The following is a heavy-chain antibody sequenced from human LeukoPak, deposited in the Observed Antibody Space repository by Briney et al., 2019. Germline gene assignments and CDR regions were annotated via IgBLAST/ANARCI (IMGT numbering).Heavy chain of an antibody. CDR1: GFTFSSYG. D-gene: IGHD2-21*01. CDR3: AKDLYYCGGACYEQLDY. V-gene: IGHV3-30*02. Sequence: PGGSLRLSCAASGFTFSSYGMHWVRQAPGKGLEWVAFIRFDGSNKYYADSVKGRFTISRDNSKNTLYLQMNSLRAEDTAVYYCAKDLYYCGGACYEQLDYWGQGTLVTVSS. J-gene: IGHJ4*02. CDR2: IRFDGSNK.